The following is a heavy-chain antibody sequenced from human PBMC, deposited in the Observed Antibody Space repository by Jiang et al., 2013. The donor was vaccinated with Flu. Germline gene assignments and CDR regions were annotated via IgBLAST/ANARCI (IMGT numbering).Heavy chain of an antibody. V-gene: IGHV4-4*06. Sequence: SLKSRVTMPVDTSKNQFSLKLSSVTAADTAVYYCARSVSGWYFDYWGQGTLVTVSS. J-gene: IGHJ4*02. D-gene: IGHD6-19*01. CDR3: ARSVSGWYFDY.